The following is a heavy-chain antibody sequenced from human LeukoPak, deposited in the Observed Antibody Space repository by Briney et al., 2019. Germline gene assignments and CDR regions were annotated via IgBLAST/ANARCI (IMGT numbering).Heavy chain of an antibody. J-gene: IGHJ5*02. CDR2: TYYRSKRYN. CDR1: GDSVSSNSAA. V-gene: IGHV6-1*01. D-gene: IGHD6-19*01. Sequence: SQTLSLTCAISGDSVSSNSAAWNWIRQSPSRGLEWLGRTYYRSKRYNDYAVSVKSRITINPDTSKNQYSLQLNSVTPEDTAVYYCARDVSRSEDSSGWYDWFDPWGQGTLATVSS. CDR3: ARDVSRSEDSSGWYDWFDP.